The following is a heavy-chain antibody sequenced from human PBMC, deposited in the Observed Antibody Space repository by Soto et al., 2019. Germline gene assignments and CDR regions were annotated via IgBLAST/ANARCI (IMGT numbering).Heavy chain of an antibody. Sequence: QITLKESGPTLVKPTQTLTLTCTFSGFSLSTSGVGVGWIRQPPGKALEWLALIYWDDDKRYSLSLKSRLTITKDTSKNQVVLTMTNMDPVDTATYYCAHTQYYYDSSGYYSNAEYFQHWGQGTLVTVSS. CDR1: GFSLSTSGVG. V-gene: IGHV2-5*02. CDR3: AHTQYYYDSSGYYSNAEYFQH. CDR2: IYWDDDK. J-gene: IGHJ1*01. D-gene: IGHD3-22*01.